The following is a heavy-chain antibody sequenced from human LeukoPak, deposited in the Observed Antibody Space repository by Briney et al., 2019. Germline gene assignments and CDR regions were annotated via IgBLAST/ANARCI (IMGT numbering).Heavy chain of an antibody. CDR1: GFTFSSYE. CDR2: ISSSGSTI. D-gene: IGHD3-10*01. Sequence: GGSLRLSCAASGFTFSSYEMNWVRQAPGKGLEWVSYISSSGSTIYYADSVEGRFTISRDNAKNSLYLQMNSLRAEDTAVYYCARQGWFGELTRGYFDYWGQGTLVTVSS. J-gene: IGHJ4*02. CDR3: ARQGWFGELTRGYFDY. V-gene: IGHV3-48*03.